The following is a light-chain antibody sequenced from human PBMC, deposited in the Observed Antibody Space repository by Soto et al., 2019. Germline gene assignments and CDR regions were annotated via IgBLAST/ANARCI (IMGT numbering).Light chain of an antibody. CDR3: SSYTSSTTQV. CDR2: DVT. CDR1: SSDVGGHDY. J-gene: IGLJ1*01. Sequence: QSVLTQPASVSGSPGQSITISCTGTSSDVGGHDYVSWYQQHPGKAPRLMIYDVTYRPSGVSNRFSDSKSGNTASLTISGLQAEDAADYYCSSYTSSTTQVFGTGTKVTVL. V-gene: IGLV2-14*03.